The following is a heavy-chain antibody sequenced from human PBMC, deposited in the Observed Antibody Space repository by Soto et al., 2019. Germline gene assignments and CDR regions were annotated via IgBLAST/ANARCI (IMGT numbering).Heavy chain of an antibody. D-gene: IGHD3-9*01. CDR2: IYYSGST. V-gene: IGHV4-31*03. Sequence: SETLSLTCTVSGGSISSGGYYWSWIRQHPGKGLEWIGYIYYSGSTYYNPSLKSRVTISVDTSKNQFSLKLSSVTAADTAVYYCARSNYDILTGIDSWGQGTLVTVPQ. CDR1: GGSISSGGYY. CDR3: ARSNYDILTGIDS. J-gene: IGHJ4*02.